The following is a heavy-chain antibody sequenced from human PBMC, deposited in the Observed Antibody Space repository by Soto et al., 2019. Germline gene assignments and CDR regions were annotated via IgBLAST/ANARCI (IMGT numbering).Heavy chain of an antibody. CDR2: IYYSGST. J-gene: IGHJ5*02. V-gene: IGHV4-59*01. Sequence: SETLSLTCTVSGGSISSYYWSWIRQPPGTGLEWIGYIYYSGSTNYNPSLKSRVTISVDTSKNQFSLKLSSVTAADTAVYYCARWYYDFWSGYYTGWFDPWGQGTLVTVSS. D-gene: IGHD3-3*01. CDR3: ARWYYDFWSGYYTGWFDP. CDR1: GGSISSYY.